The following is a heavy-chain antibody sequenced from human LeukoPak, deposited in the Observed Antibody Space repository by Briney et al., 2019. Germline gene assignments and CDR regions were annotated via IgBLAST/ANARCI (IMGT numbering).Heavy chain of an antibody. CDR1: GGSINRSSKY. Sequence: PSETLSLTCSVSGGSINRSSKYWGWIRQSPGKGLEWIGSVYYSGSTDYNSSLKSRVTTSVDTSKNHFSLKLSSVTAADTAVYYCATFSGNYVFDYWGQGTRVTVSS. CDR3: ATFSGNYVFDY. J-gene: IGHJ4*02. CDR2: VYYSGST. V-gene: IGHV4-39*02. D-gene: IGHD1-26*01.